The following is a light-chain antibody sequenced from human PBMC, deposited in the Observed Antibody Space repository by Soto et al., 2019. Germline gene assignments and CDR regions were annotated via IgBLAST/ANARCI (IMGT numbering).Light chain of an antibody. Sequence: EIVLTQSPATLSVSPGERATLSCRASQSIDTDLGWYQQKRGQAPRLLIYDASHRAIGIPGRFSGSGSGTDFTLSIRSIEPEDSAVYYCQQRNMWPRTFGQGTKVEI. CDR2: DAS. CDR3: QQRNMWPRT. CDR1: QSIDTD. V-gene: IGKV3-11*01. J-gene: IGKJ1*01.